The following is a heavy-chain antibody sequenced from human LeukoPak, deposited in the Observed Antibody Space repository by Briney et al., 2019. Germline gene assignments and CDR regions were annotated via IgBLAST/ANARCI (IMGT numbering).Heavy chain of an antibody. Sequence: SETLSLTCTVSGGSISSGGYYWSWIRQYPGKGLEWIGYIYYSGSTYYNPSLKSRVTISVDTSKNQFSLKLSSVTAADTAVYYCVSGSSGWLYFQHWGQGTLVTVSS. CDR1: GGSISSGGYY. J-gene: IGHJ1*01. CDR2: IYYSGST. CDR3: VSGSSGWLYFQH. D-gene: IGHD6-19*01. V-gene: IGHV4-31*03.